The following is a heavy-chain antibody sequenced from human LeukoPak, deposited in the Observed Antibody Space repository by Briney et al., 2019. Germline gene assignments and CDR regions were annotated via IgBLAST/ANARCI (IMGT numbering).Heavy chain of an antibody. CDR1: GFTFSSYT. J-gene: IGHJ4*02. CDR2: ISSSGSYI. Sequence: GGSLRLSCAASGFTFSSYTMNWVRQAPGKGLEWVSSISSSGSYIYYADSVKGRFTISRDNAKNSLYLQMNSLRAEDTALYYCAKDFSSGYYYFDYWGQGTLVTVSS. V-gene: IGHV3-21*04. CDR3: AKDFSSGYYYFDY. D-gene: IGHD3-22*01.